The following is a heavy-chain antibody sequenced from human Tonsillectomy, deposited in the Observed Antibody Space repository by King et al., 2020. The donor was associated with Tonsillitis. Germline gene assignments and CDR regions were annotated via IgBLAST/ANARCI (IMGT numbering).Heavy chain of an antibody. CDR3: ARDSGYCSGGSCYGFYYYYMDV. CDR1: GGIFSSYA. D-gene: IGHD2-15*01. Sequence: QLVQSGAEVKKPGSSVKVSCKASGGIFSSYAISWVRQAPGQGLEWMGRIIPILGITNYAQKFQGRVPITADISTSTAYMELSSLRSEDTAVYYCARDSGYCSGGSCYGFYYYYMDVWGKGTTVTVSS. CDR2: IIPILGIT. V-gene: IGHV1-69*09. J-gene: IGHJ6*03.